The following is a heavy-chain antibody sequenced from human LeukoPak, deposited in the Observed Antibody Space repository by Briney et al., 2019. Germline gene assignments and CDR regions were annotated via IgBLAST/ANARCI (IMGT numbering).Heavy chain of an antibody. D-gene: IGHD5-18*01. CDR2: ISAYDGNT. Sequence: ASVKVSCKASGYTFSSYGISWVRQAPGQGLEWMGWISAYDGNTDYAQNLQGRVTMTTDTSTSTAYMELRSLRSDDTAVYYCARAVRGYSYAHLPYWGQGTLVTVSS. CDR1: GYTFSSYG. CDR3: ARAVRGYSYAHLPY. J-gene: IGHJ4*02. V-gene: IGHV1-18*01.